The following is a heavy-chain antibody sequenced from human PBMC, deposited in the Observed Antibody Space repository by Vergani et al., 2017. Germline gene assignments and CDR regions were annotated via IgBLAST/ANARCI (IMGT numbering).Heavy chain of an antibody. J-gene: IGHJ3*02. D-gene: IGHD3-10*01. Sequence: QVQLQESGPGLVKPSQTLSLTCTVSGGSISSGSYYWSWIRQPAGKGLEWIGRIYTSGSTNYNPSLKSRVTISVDTSKNQFSLKLSSVTAADTAVYYCYRTGPPGAFDIWGQGTMVTVSS. CDR2: IYTSGST. CDR3: YRTGPPGAFDI. V-gene: IGHV4-61*02. CDR1: GGSISSGSYY.